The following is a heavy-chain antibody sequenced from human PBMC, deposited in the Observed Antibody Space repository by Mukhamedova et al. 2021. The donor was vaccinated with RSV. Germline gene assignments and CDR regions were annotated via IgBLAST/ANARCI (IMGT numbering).Heavy chain of an antibody. J-gene: IGHJ4*02. CDR2: GSTI. Sequence: GSTIYYADSVKGRFTISRDNAKNSLYLQMNSLRAEDTAVYYCARELGSGYWGQGTLVTVSS. D-gene: IGHD3-10*01. CDR3: ARELGSGY. V-gene: IGHV3-48*03.